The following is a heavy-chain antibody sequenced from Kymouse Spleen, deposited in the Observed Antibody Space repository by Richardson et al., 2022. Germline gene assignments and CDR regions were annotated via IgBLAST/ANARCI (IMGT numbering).Heavy chain of an antibody. D-gene: IGHD1-26*01. CDR3: AGSGSYYYYYGMDV. CDR2: ISYDGSNK. CDR1: GFTFSSYG. Sequence: QVQLVESGGGVVQPGRSLRLSCAASGFTFSSYGMHWVRQAPGKGLEWVAVISYDGSNKYYADSVKGRFTISRDNSKNTLYLQMNSLRAEDTAVYYCAGSGSYYYYYGMDVWGQGTTVTVSS. V-gene: IGHV3-30*18. J-gene: IGHJ6*02.